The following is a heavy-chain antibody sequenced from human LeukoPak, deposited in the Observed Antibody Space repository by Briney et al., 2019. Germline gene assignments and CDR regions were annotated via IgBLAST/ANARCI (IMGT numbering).Heavy chain of an antibody. CDR3: ARENLQLARGWFDP. V-gene: IGHV3-53*01. CDR1: GLTVSSNY. D-gene: IGHD1-1*01. J-gene: IGHJ5*02. Sequence: PGGSLRLSCAASGLTVSSNYMSWVRQAPGKGLEWVAVIYSGGSSYYADSVRGRFTISRDNSKNTIYFQMNSLRAEDTAVYYCARENLQLARGWFDPWGQGTLVTVSS. CDR2: IYSGGSS.